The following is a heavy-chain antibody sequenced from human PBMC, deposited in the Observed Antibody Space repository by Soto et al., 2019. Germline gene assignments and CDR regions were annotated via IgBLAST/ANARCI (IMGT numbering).Heavy chain of an antibody. V-gene: IGHV3-23*01. Sequence: EVQLLESGGGLVQPGGSLRLSCAASGFTFSSYAMSWVRQAPGKGLEWVSAISGSGGSTYYADSVKGRFSISRDNSKNTLYLQMNSLKAKDTAVYYCAKEGAGYFYYYGMDVWGQGTTVTVSS. CDR1: GFTFSSYA. CDR3: AKEGAGYFYYYGMDV. CDR2: ISGSGGST. J-gene: IGHJ6*02.